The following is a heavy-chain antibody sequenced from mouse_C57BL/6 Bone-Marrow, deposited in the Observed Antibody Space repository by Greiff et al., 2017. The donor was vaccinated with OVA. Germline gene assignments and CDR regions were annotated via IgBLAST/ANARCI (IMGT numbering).Heavy chain of an antibody. CDR2: IRSKSNNYAT. CDR3: VRLSNH. D-gene: IGHD2-5*01. Sequence: DAGGGLVQPKGSLKLSCAASGFSFNTYALNWVRQAPGKGLEWVARIRSKSNNYATYYADSVKDRFTISRDDPESMLYLQMNNLKTEDTAMYYCVRLSNHWGQGTLVTVSA. CDR1: GFSFNTYA. J-gene: IGHJ3*01. V-gene: IGHV10-1*01.